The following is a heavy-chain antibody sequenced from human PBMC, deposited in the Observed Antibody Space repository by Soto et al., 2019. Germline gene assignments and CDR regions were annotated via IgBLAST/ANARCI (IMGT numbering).Heavy chain of an antibody. D-gene: IGHD5-12*01. CDR2: IIPILGIA. Sequence: GASVKVSCKASGGTFSSYTISWVRQAPGQGLEWMGRIIPILGIANYAQKFQGRVTITADKSTSTAYMELSSLRSEDTAVYYCAREREDIVATISSLRPYYYYGMDVWGQGTTVTVSS. J-gene: IGHJ6*02. CDR3: AREREDIVATISSLRPYYYYGMDV. CDR1: GGTFSSYT. V-gene: IGHV1-69*04.